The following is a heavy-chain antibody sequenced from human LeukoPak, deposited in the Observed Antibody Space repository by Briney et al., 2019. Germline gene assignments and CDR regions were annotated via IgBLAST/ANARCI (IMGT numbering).Heavy chain of an antibody. CDR1: GGSISSSSYY. J-gene: IGHJ5*02. CDR3: ARVQSRLSWFDP. V-gene: IGHV4-39*07. Sequence: SETLSLTCTVSGGSISSSSYYWGWIRQPPGKGLEWIGSIYYSGSTYYNPSLKSRVTISVDTSKNQFSLKLRSVTAADTAVYYCARVQSRLSWFDPWGQGTLVTVSS. CDR2: IYYSGST.